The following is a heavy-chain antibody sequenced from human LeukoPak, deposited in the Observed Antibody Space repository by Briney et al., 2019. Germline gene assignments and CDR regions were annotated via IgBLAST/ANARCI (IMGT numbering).Heavy chain of an antibody. CDR1: GYTFTGYY. Sequence: ASVKVSCKASGYTFTGYYMHWVRQAPGQGLEWMGRINPNSGGTNYAQKFQGRVTMTRDTSISTAYMELSRLRSDDTAVYYCAREGDWNYYDSSGYLGWWGQGTLVPVSS. CDR3: AREGDWNYYDSSGYLGW. J-gene: IGHJ4*02. D-gene: IGHD3-22*01. V-gene: IGHV1-2*06. CDR2: INPNSGGT.